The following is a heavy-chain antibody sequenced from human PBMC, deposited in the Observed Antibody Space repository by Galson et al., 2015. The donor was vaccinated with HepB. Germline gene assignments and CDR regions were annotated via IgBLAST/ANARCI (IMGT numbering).Heavy chain of an antibody. CDR3: ARGRLYSGGYFLDY. J-gene: IGHJ4*02. D-gene: IGHD1-26*01. Sequence: SVKVSCKASGYTFTSYAMHWVRQAPGQRLEWMGWINAGNGNTKYSQKFQGRVTITRDTSASTAYMELSSLRSEDTAVYYCARGRLYSGGYFLDYWGQGTLVTVSS. V-gene: IGHV1-3*01. CDR1: GYTFTSYA. CDR2: INAGNGNT.